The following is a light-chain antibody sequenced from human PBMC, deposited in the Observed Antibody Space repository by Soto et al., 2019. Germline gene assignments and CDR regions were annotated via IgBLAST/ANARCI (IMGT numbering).Light chain of an antibody. CDR3: QQFSSYPLT. V-gene: IGKV3-20*01. J-gene: IGKJ4*01. Sequence: EIVLTQSPGTLSLSPGERATLSCRASQSVSSSYLAGYQQKPGQDKRLLSDGASTRATGTPTRFSAIGSGTEFTLTISRLEPEDFAVYYCQQFSSYPLTFGGGTKVDIK. CDR1: QSVSSSY. CDR2: GAS.